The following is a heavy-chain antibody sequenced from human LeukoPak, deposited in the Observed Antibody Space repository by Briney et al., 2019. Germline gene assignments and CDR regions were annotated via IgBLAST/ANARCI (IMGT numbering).Heavy chain of an antibody. V-gene: IGHV3-7*01. CDR3: ARPLSPYDSSSSGEFDY. J-gene: IGHJ4*02. D-gene: IGHD6-6*01. CDR1: GFTFSSYW. Sequence: GGSLRLSCAASGFTFSSYWMSWVRQAPGKGLEWVANIKQDGSEKYYVDSVKGRFTISRDNAKNSLYLQMNSLRAEDTAVYYCARPLSPYDSSSSGEFDYWGQGTLVTVSS. CDR2: IKQDGSEK.